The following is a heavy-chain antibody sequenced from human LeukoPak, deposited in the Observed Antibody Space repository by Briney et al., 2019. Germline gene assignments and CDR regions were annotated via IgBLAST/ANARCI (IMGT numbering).Heavy chain of an antibody. J-gene: IGHJ4*02. CDR1: GGSISSGGYS. V-gene: IGHV4-30-2*01. D-gene: IGHD3-22*01. CDR3: ARASVGYDSSGYTS. CDR2: IYHSGST. Sequence: SETLSLTCAVSGGSISSGGYSWSWIRQPPGKGLEWIGYIYHSGSTYYNPSLKSRVTISVDRPKNQFSLKLSSVTAADTAVYYCARASVGYDSSGYTSWGQGTLVTVSS.